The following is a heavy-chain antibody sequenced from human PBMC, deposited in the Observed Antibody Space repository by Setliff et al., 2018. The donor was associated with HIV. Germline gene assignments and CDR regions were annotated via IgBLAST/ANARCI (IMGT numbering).Heavy chain of an antibody. D-gene: IGHD4-4*01. CDR2: FDPQDGKT. J-gene: IGHJ6*03. Sequence: ASVKVSCKASAHTFTGYYVHWVRQAPGKGLEWMGYFDPQDGKTIYAQKFQGRVTMTEDTSTYTAYTELSGLRSDDTAVYYCARAYSNSYYYYYYMDVWGKGTTVTVSS. CDR1: AHTFTGYY. V-gene: IGHV1-24*01. CDR3: ARAYSNSYYYYYYMDV.